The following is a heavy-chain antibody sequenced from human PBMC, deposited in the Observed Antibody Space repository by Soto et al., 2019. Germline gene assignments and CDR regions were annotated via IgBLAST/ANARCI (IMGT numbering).Heavy chain of an antibody. D-gene: IGHD3-3*01. CDR1: GGSISSGDYY. Sequence: SETLSLTCTVSGGSISSGDYYWSWIRQPPGKGLEWIGYIYYSGSTYYNPSLKSRVTISVDTSKNQFSLKLSSVTAADTAVYYCASTYYDFWSGHWPSGFDYWGQGTLVTVSS. J-gene: IGHJ4*02. V-gene: IGHV4-30-4*01. CDR2: IYYSGST. CDR3: ASTYYDFWSGHWPSGFDY.